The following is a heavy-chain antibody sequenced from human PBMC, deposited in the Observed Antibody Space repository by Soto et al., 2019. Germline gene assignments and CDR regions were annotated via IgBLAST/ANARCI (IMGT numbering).Heavy chain of an antibody. D-gene: IGHD2-15*01. CDR3: SRNIDYAFDI. V-gene: IGHV3-73*01. J-gene: IGHJ3*02. Sequence: GSLRLSCAASGFTFSGSVMYWVRQTSGKGLEWVGRIRSKVDSYATAYAASVKGRFTISRDDSKNTVYLQMNSLKPEDTSVYYCSRNIDYAFDIWGQGTMVTVSS. CDR2: IRSKVDSYAT. CDR1: GFTFSGSV.